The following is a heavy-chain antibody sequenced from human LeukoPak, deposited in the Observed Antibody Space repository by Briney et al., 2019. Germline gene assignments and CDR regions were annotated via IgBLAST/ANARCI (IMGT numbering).Heavy chain of an antibody. V-gene: IGHV1-69*01. Sequence: SVKVSCKASGGTFSSYAITWVRQAPGQGLEWMGGIIPIFGTANYAQKFQGRVTITADESTSTAYMELSSLRSEDTAVYYCAKDTVAVAALFDPWGQGTLVTVSS. CDR3: AKDTVAVAALFDP. CDR2: IIPIFGTA. CDR1: GGTFSSYA. D-gene: IGHD6-19*01. J-gene: IGHJ5*02.